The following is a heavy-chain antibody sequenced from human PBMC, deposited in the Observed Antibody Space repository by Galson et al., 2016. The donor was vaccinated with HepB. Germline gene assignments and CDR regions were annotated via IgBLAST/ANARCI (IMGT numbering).Heavy chain of an antibody. CDR2: VDLGDGAK. Sequence: LRLSCAVSGFTFSRHWMSWVRQAPGKGLEWVANVDLGDGAKYYVNSVAGRFTISRNNARNSLYLQMNSLRAEDTALYYCARQKESREYGGNSPDYWGQGTLVTVSS. CDR1: GFTFSRHW. CDR3: ARQKESREYGGNSPDY. V-gene: IGHV3-7*01. J-gene: IGHJ4*02. D-gene: IGHD4-23*01.